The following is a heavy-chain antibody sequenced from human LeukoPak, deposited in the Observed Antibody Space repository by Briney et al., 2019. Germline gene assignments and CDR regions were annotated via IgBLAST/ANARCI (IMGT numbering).Heavy chain of an antibody. CDR1: GFTFSSYA. D-gene: IGHD6-6*01. J-gene: IGHJ4*02. CDR3: ARYSSSPAYFY. Sequence: GGSLRLSCAASGFTFSSYAMSWVRQAPGKGLEWVSAISGSGGSIYYADSVKGRFTISRDNAKNSLYLQMNSLRAEDTAVYYCARYSSSPAYFYWGQGTLVTVSS. CDR2: ISGSGGSI. V-gene: IGHV3-23*01.